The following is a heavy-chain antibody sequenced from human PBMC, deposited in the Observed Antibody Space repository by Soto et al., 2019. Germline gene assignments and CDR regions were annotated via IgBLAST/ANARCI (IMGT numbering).Heavy chain of an antibody. Sequence: SKSLSVACIVSVESISSSSYYWGWILQPPGKGLEWIGSIYYSGRTYYNPSFKSRVTISIDTSKNQFSLKLSSVTATDTAVYYCARQRTTVVTQAYFDHWGPGALVTVSS. CDR2: IYYSGRT. V-gene: IGHV4-39*01. D-gene: IGHD2-21*02. CDR3: ARQRTTVVTQAYFDH. J-gene: IGHJ4*02. CDR1: VESISSSSYY.